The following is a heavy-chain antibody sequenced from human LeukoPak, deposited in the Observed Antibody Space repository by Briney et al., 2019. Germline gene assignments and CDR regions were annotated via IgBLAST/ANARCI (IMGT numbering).Heavy chain of an antibody. V-gene: IGHV3-7*01. J-gene: IGHJ4*02. CDR1: GFTFSSYW. CDR3: ARFMVATSNLFDY. Sequence: GSLRLSCAASGFTFSSYWMSWVRQAPGKGLEWVANIKQDGSEKYYVDSVMGRFTISRDNAKNSLYLQMNSLRAEDTAVYYCARFMVATSNLFDYWGQGTLVTVSS. CDR2: IKQDGSEK. D-gene: IGHD5-12*01.